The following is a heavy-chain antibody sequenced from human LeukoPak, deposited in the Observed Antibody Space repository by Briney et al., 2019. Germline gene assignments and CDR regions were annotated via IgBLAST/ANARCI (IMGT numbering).Heavy chain of an antibody. CDR3: ARAREETYYYDGSGYAPVAFNI. J-gene: IGHJ3*02. V-gene: IGHV1-69*04. CDR2: IIPILGIV. Sequence: SVKVSCKASGGTLNTYGIGWVRQAPGQGLEWMGRIIPILGIVNYARKFQARVTITADKSTSTVYMELSSLRSEDTALYYCARAREETYYYDGSGYAPVAFNIWGRGTMVIVSS. CDR1: GGTLNTYG. D-gene: IGHD3-22*01.